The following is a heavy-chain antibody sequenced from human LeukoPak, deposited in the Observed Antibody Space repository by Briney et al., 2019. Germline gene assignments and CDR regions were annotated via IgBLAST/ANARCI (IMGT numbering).Heavy chain of an antibody. D-gene: IGHD3-22*01. CDR1: GGTFSSYA. CDR3: ARDSGAYYYDSSGPLDF. J-gene: IGHJ4*02. Sequence: SVKVSCKASGGTFSSYAISWVRQAPGQGLEWMGGIIPIFGTANYAQKFQGRVTITADESTSTAYMELSSLRSEDTAVYYCARDSGAYYYDSSGPLDFWGQGTLVTVSS. V-gene: IGHV1-69*13. CDR2: IIPIFGTA.